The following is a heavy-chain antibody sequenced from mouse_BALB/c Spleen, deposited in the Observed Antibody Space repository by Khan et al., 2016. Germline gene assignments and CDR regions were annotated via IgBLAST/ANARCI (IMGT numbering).Heavy chain of an antibody. CDR2: INTYTGEP. V-gene: IGHV9-1*02. CDR1: GYTFTNSG. CDR3: ARGAMVTTGWYFDV. D-gene: IGHD2-2*01. J-gene: IGHJ1*01. Sequence: QIQLVQSGPELKKPGETVKISCKASGYTFTNSGMNWVKQAPGKGLKWVGWINTYTGEPTYADDFKGRFAFSLETSASTAYLQINNLKNEDMTTXFRARGAMVTTGWYFDVWGAGTTVTVSS.